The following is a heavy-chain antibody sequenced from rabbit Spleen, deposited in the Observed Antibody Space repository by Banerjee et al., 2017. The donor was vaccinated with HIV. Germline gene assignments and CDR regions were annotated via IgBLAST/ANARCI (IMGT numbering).Heavy chain of an antibody. D-gene: IGHD1-1*01. J-gene: IGHJ4*01. CDR1: GFSFSGNYY. Sequence: QQLEESGGGLVKPGASLTLTCTASGFSFSGNYYMCWVRQAPGKGLDLIACIYAGSSGSTYYASWAKGRFTISKTSSTTVTLQMTSLTAADTATYFCARLYVAPNNGRYFDLWGQGTLVTVS. CDR3: ARLYVAPNNGRYFDL. V-gene: IGHV1S40*01. CDR2: IYAGSSGST.